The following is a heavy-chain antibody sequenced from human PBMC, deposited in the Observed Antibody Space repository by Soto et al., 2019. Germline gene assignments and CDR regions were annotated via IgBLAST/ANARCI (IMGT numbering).Heavy chain of an antibody. CDR2: MLYSELT. CDR1: GYSVNSSDYY. J-gene: IGHJ6*02. CDR3: SPLSVSLSGPYGIHV. D-gene: IGHD2-15*01. Sequence: PSETLSLTCSVSGYSVNSSDYYWAWIRQPPGKGLEWMWSMLYSELTYYKPFLKSRVTLSVDTSKNQSAVRLNSVPASDTAVYYCSPLSVSLSGPYGIHVWGQGITVTVSS. V-gene: IGHV4-39*01.